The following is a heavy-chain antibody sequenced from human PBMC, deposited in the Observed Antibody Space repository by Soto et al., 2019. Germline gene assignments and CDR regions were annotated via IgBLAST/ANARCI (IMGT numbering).Heavy chain of an antibody. V-gene: IGHV5-51*01. CDR1: GYSFTTYW. Sequence: PGESLKISCKGSGYSFTTYWIAWVRQMPGKSLEWVGIIYPGHSHTRYRPSHQRQVTISVEKSINTAYLPWGSLKASDTDMYFCARPCRGDFWSGYRRPKDYISGMDVWGQGTTVTVYS. CDR3: ARPCRGDFWSGYRRPKDYISGMDV. CDR2: IYPGHSHT. D-gene: IGHD3-3*01. J-gene: IGHJ6*02.